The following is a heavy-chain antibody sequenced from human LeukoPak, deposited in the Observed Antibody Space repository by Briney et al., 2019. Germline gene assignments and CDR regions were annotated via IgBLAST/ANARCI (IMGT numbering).Heavy chain of an antibody. CDR2: IYHSGST. J-gene: IGHJ4*02. CDR1: GYSISSGYY. D-gene: IGHD6-19*01. V-gene: IGHV4-38-2*01. CDR3: ARVEYSSGWYFDY. Sequence: KSSETLSLTCAVSGYSISSGYYWGWIRQPPGKGLGWIGSIYHSGSTYYNPSLKSRVTISVDTSKNQFSLKLSSVTAADTAVYYCARVEYSSGWYFDYWGQGTLVTVSS.